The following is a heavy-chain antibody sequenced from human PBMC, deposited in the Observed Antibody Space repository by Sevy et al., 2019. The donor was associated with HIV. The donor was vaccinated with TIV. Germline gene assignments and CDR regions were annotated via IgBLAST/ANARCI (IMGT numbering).Heavy chain of an antibody. V-gene: IGHV3-30*03. CDR3: ALGGFYCSGGSCYRAYYYYGMDV. J-gene: IGHJ6*02. D-gene: IGHD2-15*01. CDR2: ITYGGNNK. Sequence: GGSLRLPCAASGFTFSSYGMPWVRQAPGKGLEWVAGITYGGNNKYKPDPVKGRFTISRDNSKNTLYLQMNSLRAEDTAVYYCALGGFYCSGGSCYRAYYYYGMDVWGQGTTVTVSS. CDR1: GFTFSSYG.